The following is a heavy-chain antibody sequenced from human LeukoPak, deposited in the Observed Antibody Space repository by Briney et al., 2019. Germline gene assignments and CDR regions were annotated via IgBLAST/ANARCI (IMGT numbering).Heavy chain of an antibody. J-gene: IGHJ4*02. CDR3: ARDGIFGARSQAH. D-gene: IGHD3-3*01. CDR1: GGTFSSYA. CDR2: IIPIFGTA. Sequence: SVKVSCKASGGTFSSYAISWVRQAPGQGLEWMGGIIPIFGTANYAQKFQGRVTITTDESTSTAYMELSSLRSEDTAVYYCARDGIFGARSQAHWGQGTLVTVSS. V-gene: IGHV1-69*05.